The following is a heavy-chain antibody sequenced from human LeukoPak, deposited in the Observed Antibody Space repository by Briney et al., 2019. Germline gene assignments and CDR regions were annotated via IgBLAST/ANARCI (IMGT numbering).Heavy chain of an antibody. CDR2: VFYSGST. CDR3: ARDKGSFHNWFDP. CDR1: GGSISSYY. Sequence: SETLSLTCTVSGGSISSYYWSWIRQPPGKGLEWIGYVFYSGSTNYNSSLKSRVTISVDTSKNQFSLNLTSVTAADTAVYYCARDKGSFHNWFDPWGQGTLVTVSS. J-gene: IGHJ5*02. V-gene: IGHV4-59*01.